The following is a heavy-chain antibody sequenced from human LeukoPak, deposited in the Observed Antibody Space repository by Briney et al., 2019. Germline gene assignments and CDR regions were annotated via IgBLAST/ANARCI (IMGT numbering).Heavy chain of an antibody. V-gene: IGHV1-69*06. J-gene: IGHJ6*03. CDR3: GTGFISPTLISYYYMDV. Sequence: GASVKVSCKASGGTFSSYTISWVRQAPGQGLEWMGGIIPIFETPNYSQEFQGRGTITADKSTSTAYMELSSLRSEDTAVYYCGTGFISPTLISYYYMDVWGKGTTVTVSS. CDR2: IIPIFETP. CDR1: GGTFSSYT. D-gene: IGHD3-3*02.